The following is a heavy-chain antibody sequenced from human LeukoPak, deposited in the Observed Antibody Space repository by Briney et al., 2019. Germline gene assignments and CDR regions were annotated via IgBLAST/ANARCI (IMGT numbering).Heavy chain of an antibody. V-gene: IGHV3-7*05. Sequence: GGPLRLSCAASGFTYSSYWMSWVRQAPGKGLEWVANIKQDGSEKYYVDSVKGRFTISRDNAKNSLYLQMNGLRAEDTAVYYCAGCGDFWYFDLWGRGTLVTVSS. D-gene: IGHD4-17*01. CDR2: IKQDGSEK. CDR3: AGCGDFWYFDL. CDR1: GFTYSSYW. J-gene: IGHJ2*01.